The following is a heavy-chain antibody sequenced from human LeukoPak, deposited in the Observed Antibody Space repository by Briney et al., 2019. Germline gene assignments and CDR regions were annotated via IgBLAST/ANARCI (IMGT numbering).Heavy chain of an antibody. V-gene: IGHV3-30-3*01. J-gene: IGHJ5*02. D-gene: IGHD6-13*01. CDR1: GFTFSSYA. Sequence: GGSLMLSCAASGFTFSSYAMHWGRQAPGKGLEWVAVISYDGSNKYYADSGKGRFTISRDNSKNTLYLQMNSLRAEDTAVYYCAREPYISIAAAGGYNWFDPWGQGTLVTVSS. CDR3: AREPYISIAAAGGYNWFDP. CDR2: ISYDGSNK.